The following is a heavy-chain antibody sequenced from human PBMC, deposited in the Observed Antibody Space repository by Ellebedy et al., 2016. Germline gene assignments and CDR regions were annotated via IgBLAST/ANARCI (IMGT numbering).Heavy chain of an antibody. J-gene: IGHJ4*02. Sequence: SETLSLTCTTSGSSISPYYWSWIRQPPGKGLEWIGYIYYRGSTNYNPSLRSRVAISLDTSKNQFSLKLTFVTAADTAVYYCARAMTTVATFDFWGQGTLVTVSS. CDR3: ARAMTTVATFDF. CDR2: IYYRGST. V-gene: IGHV4-59*01. D-gene: IGHD4-17*01. CDR1: GSSISPYY.